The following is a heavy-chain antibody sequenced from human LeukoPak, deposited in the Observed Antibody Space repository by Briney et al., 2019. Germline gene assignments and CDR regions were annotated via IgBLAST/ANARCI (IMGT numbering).Heavy chain of an antibody. CDR1: GFAFSTYA. J-gene: IGHJ4*02. V-gene: IGHV3-23*01. Sequence: PGGSLRLSCAASGFAFSTYAMSWVRQAPGKGLEWVSGISGSGGSTYYADSVKGRFTISRDNSKNTLYVQMNSLIAGDTAIYYCAKNRALHEIDYWGQGTLVTVSS. CDR2: ISGSGGST. CDR3: AKNRALHEIDY. D-gene: IGHD2-21*01.